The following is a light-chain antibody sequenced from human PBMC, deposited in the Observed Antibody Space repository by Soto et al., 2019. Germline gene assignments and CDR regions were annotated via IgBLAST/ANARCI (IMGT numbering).Light chain of an antibody. CDR1: QSVSSN. J-gene: IGKJ1*01. Sequence: EIVMTQSPATLSVSPGERATLSCRASQSVSSNLAWYQQKPGQAPRLLIYGASTRATGIPARFSGSGFGTDFTLTISSLQPDDFATYYCQHYKMYSPWTFGQGTKLDIK. CDR2: GAS. CDR3: QHYKMYSPWT. V-gene: IGKV3-15*01.